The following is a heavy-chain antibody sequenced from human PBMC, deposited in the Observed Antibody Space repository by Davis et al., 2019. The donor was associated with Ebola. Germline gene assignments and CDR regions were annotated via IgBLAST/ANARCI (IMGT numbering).Heavy chain of an antibody. J-gene: IGHJ3*02. CDR3: ARDMYGRHGRDAFDI. Sequence: GGSLRLSCAASGFTFSSYSMNWVRQAPGKGLEWVSSISSSSSYIYYADSVKGRFTISRDNAKNSLYLQMNSLRAEDTAVYYCARDMYGRHGRDAFDIWGQGTMVTVSS. V-gene: IGHV3-21*01. D-gene: IGHD3-10*02. CDR2: ISSSSSYI. CDR1: GFTFSSYS.